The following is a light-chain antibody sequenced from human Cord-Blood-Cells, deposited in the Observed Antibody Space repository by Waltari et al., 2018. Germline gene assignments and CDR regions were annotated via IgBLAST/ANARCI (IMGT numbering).Light chain of an antibody. Sequence: QSALTQPPSASGSHGQSVTISCTGTSSDVGGYNYVSWYQQHPGKAPKLMIYEVSKRPSGVPDRFSGSKSGNTASRTVSGLQAEDEADYYCSSYAGSNNFDVVFGGGTKLTVL. CDR3: SSYAGSNNFDVV. CDR2: EVS. V-gene: IGLV2-8*01. CDR1: SSDVGGYNY. J-gene: IGLJ2*01.